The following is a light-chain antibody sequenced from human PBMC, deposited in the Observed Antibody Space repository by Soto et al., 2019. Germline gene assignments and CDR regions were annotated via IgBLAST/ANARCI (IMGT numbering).Light chain of an antibody. V-gene: IGLV2-14*01. Sequence: QSALTQPASVSGSPGQSITISCTGTSSDVGAYNYVSWYQQRPGKAPKLIIYDVTTRPSGVSDRFSGSKSGNTASLTISGLRAEDEADYYCCSSTSNTAPDVVFGGGTKLTVL. CDR2: DVT. CDR1: SSDVGAYNY. CDR3: CSSTSNTAPDVV. J-gene: IGLJ2*01.